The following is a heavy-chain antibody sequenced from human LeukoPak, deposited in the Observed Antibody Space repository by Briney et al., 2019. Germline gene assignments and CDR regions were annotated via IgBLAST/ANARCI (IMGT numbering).Heavy chain of an antibody. V-gene: IGHV1-69*04. CDR3: ARGALWFGESFPFDY. D-gene: IGHD3-10*01. CDR2: IIPMLGIA. J-gene: IGHJ4*02. CDR1: GGTFISYA. Sequence: ASVTVSCKASGGTFISYAISWVRQPPGQGLEWMGRIIPMLGIANYAQKFQGRVTITADKSTSTAYMELSSVRSEDTAVYYCARGALWFGESFPFDYWGQGTLVTVSS.